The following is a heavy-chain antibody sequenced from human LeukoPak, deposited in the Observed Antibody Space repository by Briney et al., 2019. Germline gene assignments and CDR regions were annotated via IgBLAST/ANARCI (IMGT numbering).Heavy chain of an antibody. D-gene: IGHD2-2*01. Sequence: GGSLRLSCAASGFTLSSYEMNWVRQAPGKGLEWVSYISSSGSTIYYADSVKGRFTISRDNAKNSLYLQMNSLRAEDTAVYYCARDPDYALIPKHYYGMDVWGQGTTVTVSS. CDR3: ARDPDYALIPKHYYGMDV. CDR1: GFTLSSYE. CDR2: ISSSGSTI. J-gene: IGHJ6*02. V-gene: IGHV3-48*03.